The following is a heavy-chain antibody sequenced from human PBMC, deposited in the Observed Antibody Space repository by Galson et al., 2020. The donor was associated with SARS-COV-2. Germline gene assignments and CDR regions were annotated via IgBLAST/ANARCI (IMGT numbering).Heavy chain of an antibody. J-gene: IGHJ4*02. Sequence: GGSLRLSCAASGFTFNNNAMSWVRQAPGKGLEWVSGISGSGTSTYYVDSVKGRFTISRDNSKNTLYLQMNSLRAEDTAVYYCAKALEMVRGVHFDYWGQGTLVTISS. D-gene: IGHD3-10*01. CDR3: AKALEMVRGVHFDY. CDR1: GFTFNNNA. CDR2: ISGSGTST. V-gene: IGHV3-23*01.